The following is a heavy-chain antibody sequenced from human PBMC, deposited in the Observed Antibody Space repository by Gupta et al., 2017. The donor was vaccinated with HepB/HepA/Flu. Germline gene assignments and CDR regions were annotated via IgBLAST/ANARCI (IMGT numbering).Heavy chain of an antibody. CDR2: ISSDGKNV. CDR1: GFTRPLSYYG. Sequence: QEQLVESGGGVVQPGRSLRLSCAASGFTRPLSYYGMHWVRQAPGKGLEWVAAISSDGKNVYYAESMRGRLTISRDTSKNILYLQMNNLRAEDTAVYYCSRNGDPSGYYWHFDLWGRGTLVTVSS. J-gene: IGHJ2*01. D-gene: IGHD3-22*01. CDR3: SRNGDPSGYYWHFDL. V-gene: IGHV3-33*01.